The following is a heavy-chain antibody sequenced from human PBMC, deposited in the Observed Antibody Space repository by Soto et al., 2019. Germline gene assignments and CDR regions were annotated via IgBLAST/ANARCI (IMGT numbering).Heavy chain of an antibody. CDR3: ARVLTYYGSGSRGYYYYGMDV. CDR1: GGSISSGGYY. V-gene: IGHV4-31*03. Sequence: SETLSLTCTVSGGSISSGGYYWSWIRQHPGKGLEWIGYIYYSGSTYYNPSLKSRVTISVDTSKNQFSLKLSSVTAADTAVYYCARVLTYYGSGSRGYYYYGMDVWGQATTVTVSS. J-gene: IGHJ6*02. CDR2: IYYSGST. D-gene: IGHD3-10*01.